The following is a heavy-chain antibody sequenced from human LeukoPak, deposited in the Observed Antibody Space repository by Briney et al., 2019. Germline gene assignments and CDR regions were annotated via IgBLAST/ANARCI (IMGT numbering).Heavy chain of an antibody. Sequence: GASVKVSCKASGYTFTGCYMHWVRQAPGQGLEWMGWINPNSGGTNYAQKFQGRVTMTRDTSISTAYMELSRLRSDDTAVYYCASSVQTGYYGMDVWGQGTTVTVSS. CDR2: INPNSGGT. V-gene: IGHV1-2*02. CDR3: ASSVQTGYYGMDV. J-gene: IGHJ6*02. CDR1: GYTFTGCY. D-gene: IGHD1-1*01.